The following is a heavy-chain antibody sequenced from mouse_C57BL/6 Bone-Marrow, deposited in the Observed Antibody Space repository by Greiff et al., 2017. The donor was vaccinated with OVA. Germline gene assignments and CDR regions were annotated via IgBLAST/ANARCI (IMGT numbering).Heavy chain of an antibody. V-gene: IGHV1-81*01. CDR1: GYTFTSYG. CDR2: IYPRSGNT. Sequence: VQLQQSGAELARPGASVKLSCTASGYTFTSYGISWVKQRTGQGLEWIGEIYPRSGNTYYNEKFKGKATLTADKSSSTAYMELRSLTSEDSAVYFCAIYYDWYFDVWGTGTTVTVSS. D-gene: IGHD2-1*01. J-gene: IGHJ1*03. CDR3: AIYYDWYFDV.